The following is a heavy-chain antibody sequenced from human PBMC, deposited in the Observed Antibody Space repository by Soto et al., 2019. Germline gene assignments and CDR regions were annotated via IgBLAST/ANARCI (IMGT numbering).Heavy chain of an antibody. V-gene: IGHV4-39*01. CDR3: ARRGYDFWSGYSWLEP. CDR1: GGSISSSSYY. J-gene: IGHJ5*02. Sequence: SETLSLTCTVSGGSISSSSYYWGWIHQPPGKGLEWIGSIYYSGSTYYNPSLKSRVTISVDTSKNQFSLKLSSVTAADTAVYYCARRGYDFWSGYSWLEPWGQGNLVT. CDR2: IYYSGST. D-gene: IGHD3-3*01.